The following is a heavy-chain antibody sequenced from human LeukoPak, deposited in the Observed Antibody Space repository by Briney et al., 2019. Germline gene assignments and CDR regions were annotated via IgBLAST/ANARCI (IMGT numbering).Heavy chain of an antibody. Sequence: NTGGSLRLTCAASGFTFSSYSMNWVRQAPGKGLEWVSSISSSSSYIYYADSVKGRFTISRDNAKNSLYLQMNSLRAEDTAVYYCARANHERWLQFAAAFDIWGQGTMVTVSS. CDR1: GFTFSSYS. CDR3: ARANHERWLQFAAAFDI. J-gene: IGHJ3*02. D-gene: IGHD5-24*01. V-gene: IGHV3-21*01. CDR2: ISSSSSYI.